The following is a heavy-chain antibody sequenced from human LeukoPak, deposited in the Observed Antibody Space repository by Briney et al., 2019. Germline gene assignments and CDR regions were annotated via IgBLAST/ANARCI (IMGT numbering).Heavy chain of an antibody. D-gene: IGHD3-22*01. V-gene: IGHV3-43*02. CDR3: AKDKLRSTNYYDSSGYILDY. CDR2: ISGDGTIT. J-gene: IGHJ4*02. CDR1: GLTFDDYA. Sequence: GGSLRLSCAASGLTFDDYAMHWVRNAPGKGLEWVSLISGDGTITYYADSMKGRFTVSRDNSKNSLYLQMNSLRTEDTALYYCAKDKLRSTNYYDSSGYILDYWGQGTLVTVSS.